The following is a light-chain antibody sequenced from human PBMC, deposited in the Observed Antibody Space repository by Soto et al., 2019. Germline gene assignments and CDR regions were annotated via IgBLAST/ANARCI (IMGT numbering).Light chain of an antibody. CDR2: AAS. V-gene: IGKV1-39*01. CDR3: QQSYDYPVT. CDR1: QSINTR. J-gene: IGKJ5*01. Sequence: DIQMTQSPSSLSASVGDRVSITCRASQSINTRLNWFQQRPGEAPNLLIYAASTLHSGVPSRFSGSGSGTDFTLTISSLQPEDFATYYCQQSYDYPVTFGQGTRLDIK.